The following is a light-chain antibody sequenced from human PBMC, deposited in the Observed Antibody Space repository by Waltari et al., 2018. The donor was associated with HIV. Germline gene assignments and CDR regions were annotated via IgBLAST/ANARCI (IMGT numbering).Light chain of an antibody. Sequence: QSALTQPPSASGSPGQSVTVPCTGTSSDIGYSNYVSWYQQHPGKAPKRLIFDVNKRTSGVPDRFCASKSGATASLTVSGLLAEAEADYYCAAYAGNNILIFGGGTKVTV. J-gene: IGLJ2*01. CDR1: SSDIGYSNY. CDR3: AAYAGNNILI. V-gene: IGLV2-8*01. CDR2: DVN.